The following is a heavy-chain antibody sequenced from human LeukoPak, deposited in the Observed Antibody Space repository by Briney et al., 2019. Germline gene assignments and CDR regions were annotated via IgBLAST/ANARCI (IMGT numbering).Heavy chain of an antibody. CDR2: FDVIDSET. CDR1: GSSLSELS. V-gene: IGHV1-24*01. CDR3: AAGRPYSLLDY. J-gene: IGHJ4*02. Sequence: ASVKVSCTVSGSSLSELSLYWVRQAPGKGLGWMGGFDVIDSETFYAQKFQGRVTMTEDSSTDTAYMELRSLTSDDTALYYCAAGRPYSLLDYWGPGTLVTVSS. D-gene: IGHD5-18*01.